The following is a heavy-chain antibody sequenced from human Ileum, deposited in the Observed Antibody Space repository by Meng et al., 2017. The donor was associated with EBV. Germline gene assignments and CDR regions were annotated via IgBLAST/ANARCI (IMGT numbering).Heavy chain of an antibody. J-gene: IGHJ4*02. D-gene: IGHD5-12*01. V-gene: IGHV4-61*03. Sequence: QAQRRQTAPGSRQPSEPLSLTCTVSSGSVSSGDDLWSWIRQPPGKGLEWIGYILSGSTNYDPSLTNRVTISVDTSKNHFSLKLTTVTAADTAVYYCAGGRAGYGGYKTWGQGTLVTVSS. CDR2: ILSGST. CDR3: AGGRAGYGGYKT. CDR1: SGSVSSGDDL.